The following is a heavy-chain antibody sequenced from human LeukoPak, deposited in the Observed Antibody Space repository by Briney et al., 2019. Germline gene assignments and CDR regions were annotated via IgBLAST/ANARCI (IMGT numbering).Heavy chain of an antibody. CDR1: GFTFSSYA. V-gene: IGHV3-30-3*01. CDR3: ARGPDEWLDYYFDY. Sequence: GRSLRLSCAASGFTFSSYAMHWVRQAPGKGLEWVSVIPYDGSNKYYADSVKGRFTISRDNSKNTLSLQMNSLRAEDTAVYYCARGPDEWLDYYFDYWGQGTLVTVSS. J-gene: IGHJ4*02. D-gene: IGHD6-19*01. CDR2: IPYDGSNK.